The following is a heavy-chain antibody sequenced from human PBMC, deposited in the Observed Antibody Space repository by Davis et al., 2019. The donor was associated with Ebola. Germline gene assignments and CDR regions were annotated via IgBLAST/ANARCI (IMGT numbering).Heavy chain of an antibody. D-gene: IGHD6-19*01. V-gene: IGHV3-20*01. J-gene: IGHJ6*02. CDR1: GFTFDDYG. CDR3: AREVRYASGSYGMDV. CDR2: INWNGGST. Sequence: GESLKISCAASGFTFDDYGMSWVRQAPGKGLEWVSGINWNGGSTGYADSVKGRFTISRDNSKNTVYLQMNSLRAEDTAVYHCAREVRYASGSYGMDVWGQGTTVTVSS.